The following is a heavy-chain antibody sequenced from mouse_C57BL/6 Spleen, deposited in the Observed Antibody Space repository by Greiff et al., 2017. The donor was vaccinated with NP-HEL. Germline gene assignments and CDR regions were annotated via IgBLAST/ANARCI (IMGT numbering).Heavy chain of an antibody. CDR1: GYTFSDYY. J-gene: IGHJ4*01. CDR3: ARNGEGDAMDY. V-gene: IGHV5-16*01. CDR2: INHDGSST. Sequence: EVQLEESGAGLVQPGTSMKLSCTASGYTFSDYYMAWVRQVPEKGLEWVANINHDGSSTNYMDSLKSSSILSGDNSKNILYMQLSSLKSEDTAAYYCARNGEGDAMDYWGQGTSVTVAS.